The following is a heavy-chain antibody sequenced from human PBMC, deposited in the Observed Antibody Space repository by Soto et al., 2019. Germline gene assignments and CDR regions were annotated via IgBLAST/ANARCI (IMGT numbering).Heavy chain of an antibody. CDR3: TTGCDVLLWFGEFRDAFDI. CDR2: IKSKTDGGTT. V-gene: IGHV3-15*01. CDR1: GFTFSNAW. D-gene: IGHD3-10*01. J-gene: IGHJ3*02. Sequence: GGSLRLSCAASGFTFSNAWMSWVRQAPGKGLEWVGRIKSKTDGGTTDYAAPVKGGFTISRDDSKNTLYLQMNSLKTEDTAVYYCTTGCDVLLWFGEFRDAFDIWGQGTMVTVSS.